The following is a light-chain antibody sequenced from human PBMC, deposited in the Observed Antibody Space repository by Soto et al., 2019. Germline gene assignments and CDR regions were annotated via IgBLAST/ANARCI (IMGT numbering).Light chain of an antibody. Sequence: TQPASLSWSPGQSITISCTRTSSDISDYDYVSWFQHHPGKSPILMITEVNKRPSGVSNRFSGSKYGNTAYLTISWLQVEDEAEYFCCSFTTTSAHVFGSGTKVTVL. CDR1: SSDISDYDY. V-gene: IGLV2-14*01. CDR2: EVN. CDR3: CSFTTTSAHV. J-gene: IGLJ1*01.